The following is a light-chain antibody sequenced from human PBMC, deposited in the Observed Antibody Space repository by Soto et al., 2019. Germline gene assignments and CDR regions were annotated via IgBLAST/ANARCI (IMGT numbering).Light chain of an antibody. J-gene: IGLJ3*02. CDR1: SSNIGAGYD. CDR2: CNS. V-gene: IGLV1-40*01. CDR3: QSYDRSLV. Sequence: QLVLTQPPSVSGAPGQRVTISCAGSSSNIGAGYDVHWYQQLPGTAPKLIIYCNSNRPSGVPDRFSGSKSGTSASLAITGLQAEDEADYYCQSYDRSLVFGGGNKLTGL.